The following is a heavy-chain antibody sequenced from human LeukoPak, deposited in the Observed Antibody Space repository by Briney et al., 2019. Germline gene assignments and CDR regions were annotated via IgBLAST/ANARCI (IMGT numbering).Heavy chain of an antibody. CDR2: MNPNSGNT. CDR1: GYTFNSFD. V-gene: IGHV1-8*01. CDR3: ARASNYDFWSGYLRPPDYYYYMDV. J-gene: IGHJ6*03. Sequence: ASVKVSCKASGYTFNSFDINWVRQDTGQGLEWMGWMNPNSGNTGYAQKFQGRVTMTRDTSISTAYMELSRLRSDDTAVYYCARASNYDFWSGYLRPPDYYYYMDVWGKGTTVTVSS. D-gene: IGHD3-3*01.